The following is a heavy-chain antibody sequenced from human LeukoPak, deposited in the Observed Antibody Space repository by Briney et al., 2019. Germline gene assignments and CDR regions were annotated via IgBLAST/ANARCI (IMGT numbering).Heavy chain of an antibody. D-gene: IGHD2-21*01. Sequence: GGSLRLSCVTSGFTFSDSRMTWVRQAPGKGLQWVANVNRDGTEKHFLDSVEGRFTISRDNAKKSLYLQMSSLRPQDTAVYFCVRGDWYFESWGQGTLVTVSS. CDR1: GFTFSDSR. V-gene: IGHV3-7*04. CDR3: VRGDWYFES. CDR2: VNRDGTEK. J-gene: IGHJ4*02.